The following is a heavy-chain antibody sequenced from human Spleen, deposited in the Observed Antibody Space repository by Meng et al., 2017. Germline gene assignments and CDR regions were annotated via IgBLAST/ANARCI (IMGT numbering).Heavy chain of an antibody. J-gene: IGHJ4*02. Sequence: SETLSLTCSVSGGSVSSGGNYWSWIRQHPGKGLEWIGYIYYSGTTYYTPSLKSRITMSIDKSKNQFSLKLSSVTAADTAVYYCARGKYCSGGSCYFAYWGQGTLVTVSS. CDR2: IYYSGTT. D-gene: IGHD2-15*01. CDR1: GGSVSSGGNY. V-gene: IGHV4-31*03. CDR3: ARGKYCSGGSCYFAY.